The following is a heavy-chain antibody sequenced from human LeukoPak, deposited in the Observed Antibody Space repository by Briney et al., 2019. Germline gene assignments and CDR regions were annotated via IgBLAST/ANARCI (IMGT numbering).Heavy chain of an antibody. J-gene: IGHJ2*01. CDR2: IYYSGTT. Sequence: PSETLSLTCTVSGGSISSDYWSWIRQPPGKGLEWIAYIYYSGTTDYNPSLKSRVTISGDTSTSQFSLTLSSVTAADTAVYYCARLLQSVTTSAIWYFDLWGRGIVVTVSA. CDR1: GGSISSDY. CDR3: ARLLQSVTTSAIWYFDL. V-gene: IGHV4-59*08. D-gene: IGHD4-17*01.